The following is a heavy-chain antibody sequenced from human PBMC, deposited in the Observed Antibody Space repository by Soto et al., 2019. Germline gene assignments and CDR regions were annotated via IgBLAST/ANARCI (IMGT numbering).Heavy chain of an antibody. CDR1: GFTVSNNY. Sequence: EVQLVESGGGLIQPGGSLRLSCAVSGFTVSNNYMSWVRQAPGKGLEGVSVIYSGGYTAYGDSVKGRFTISRDNSKNTHNLQKNSLGAAGRGVFYGAAQRGGGGYWGQGTLVTVSS. CDR3: AAQRGGGGY. V-gene: IGHV3-53*01. J-gene: IGHJ4*02. D-gene: IGHD6-25*01. CDR2: IYSGGYT.